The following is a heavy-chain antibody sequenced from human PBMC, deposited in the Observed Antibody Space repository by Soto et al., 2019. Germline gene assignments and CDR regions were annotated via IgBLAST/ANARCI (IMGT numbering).Heavy chain of an antibody. CDR1: GYTFTGHY. CDR3: GRGRSGQIVVFY. J-gene: IGHJ4*02. CDR2: IGPESGAT. Sequence: ASVKDSCKASGYTFTGHYIHWVRQAPEQGPEWMGEIGPESGATRYAQKFQGRVTMAMDMSITTVYMELTNLSPDDTAVYYCGRGRSGQIVVFYWGQGTPVTVSS. V-gene: IGHV1-2*02. D-gene: IGHD5-12*01.